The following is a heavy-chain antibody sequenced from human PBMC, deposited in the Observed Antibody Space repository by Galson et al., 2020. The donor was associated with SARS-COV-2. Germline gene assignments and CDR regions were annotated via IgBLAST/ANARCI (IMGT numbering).Heavy chain of an antibody. Sequence: SETLSLTCTVSGGSITDYYWTWIRQPPGESLEWIGYIYYSGSTNYNPPLRRRVTMSLHTSKNQFSLRLTSVTAADTAVYYCARGVRSNYFGQYYLGYWCQGALVTVSS. V-gene: IGHV4-59*01. J-gene: IGHJ4*02. CDR2: IYYSGST. CDR3: ARGVRSNYFGQYYLGY. D-gene: IGHD4-4*01. CDR1: GGSITDYY.